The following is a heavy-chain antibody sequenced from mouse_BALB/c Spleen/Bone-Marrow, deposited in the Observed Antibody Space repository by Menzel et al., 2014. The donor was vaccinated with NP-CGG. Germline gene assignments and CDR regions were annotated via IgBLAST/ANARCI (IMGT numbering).Heavy chain of an antibody. CDR3: ARVYGWYLHV. J-gene: IGHJ1*01. Sequence: EVQVVESGGGLVQPGGSLKLSCVASGFTFSSYGMSWVRQTPDKRLELVATINNNGGSTYYPDSVKGQFTISRDNAKNTLYLQMSSLKSEDTAMYYCARVYGWYLHVWGAGTPVPVSS. CDR2: INNNGGST. D-gene: IGHD1-1*01. CDR1: GFTFSSYG. V-gene: IGHV5-6-3*01.